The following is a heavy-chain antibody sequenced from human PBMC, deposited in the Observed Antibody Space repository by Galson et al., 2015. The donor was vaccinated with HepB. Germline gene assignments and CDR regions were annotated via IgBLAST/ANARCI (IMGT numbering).Heavy chain of an antibody. CDR1: GFTFSSYG. CDR2: IWYDGSNK. D-gene: IGHD5-18*01. CDR3: ARARGYSYGYGMDV. J-gene: IGHJ6*02. Sequence: SLRLSCAASGFTFSSYGMHWVRQAPGKGLEWVAVIWYDGSNKYYADSVKCRFTISRDNSKNTLYLQMNSLRAEDTAVYYCARARGYSYGYGMDVWGQGTTVTVSS. V-gene: IGHV3-33*08.